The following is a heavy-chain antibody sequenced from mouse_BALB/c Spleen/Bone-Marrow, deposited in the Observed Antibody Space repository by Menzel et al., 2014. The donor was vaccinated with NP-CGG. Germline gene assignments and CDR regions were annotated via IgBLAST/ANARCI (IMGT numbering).Heavy chain of an antibody. D-gene: IGHD2-3*01. J-gene: IGHJ4*01. CDR1: GYLFTSYY. Sequence: EVKLMESGPELMKPGASVKISCKASGYLFTSYYMHWVKQSHGEGLEWIGYFDPFNGGTSYNQKFKGKATLTVDKSSSTAYMHLSSLTSEDSAVYFCARSYDGYPYAMNYWGQGTSVTVSS. CDR3: ARSYDGYPYAMNY. V-gene: IGHV1S135*01. CDR2: FDPFNGGT.